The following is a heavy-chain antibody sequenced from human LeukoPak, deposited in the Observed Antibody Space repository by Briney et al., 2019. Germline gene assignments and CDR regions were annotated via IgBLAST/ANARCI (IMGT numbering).Heavy chain of an antibody. CDR1: GGSISSYY. Sequence: PSETLSLTCTVSGGSISSYYWSWIRQPPGKGLEWIGYIYYIGSTNYNPSLKSRVTISVDTSKNQFSLKLSSVTAADTAVYYCARGEQLASYWGQGTLVTVSS. J-gene: IGHJ4*02. V-gene: IGHV4-59*01. D-gene: IGHD6-13*01. CDR3: ARGEQLASY. CDR2: IYYIGST.